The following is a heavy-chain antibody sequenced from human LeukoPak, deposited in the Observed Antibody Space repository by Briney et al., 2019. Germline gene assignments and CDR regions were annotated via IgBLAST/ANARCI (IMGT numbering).Heavy chain of an antibody. CDR1: GFTFSSYS. J-gene: IGHJ3*02. CDR3: ARGLRRDCDSTSCWAALDI. CDR2: ISSSSSYI. V-gene: IGHV3-21*04. D-gene: IGHD2-2*01. Sequence: PGGSLRLSCAASGFTFSSYSMNWVRQAPGKGLEWVSSISSSSSYIYYADSVKGRFTISRDNAKNSLYLQMDSLRAEDTAIYYCARGLRRDCDSTSCWAALDIWGQGTMVTVSS.